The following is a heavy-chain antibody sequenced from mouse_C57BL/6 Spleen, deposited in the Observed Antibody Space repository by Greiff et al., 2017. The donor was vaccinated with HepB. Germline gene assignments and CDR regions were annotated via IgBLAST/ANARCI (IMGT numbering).Heavy chain of an antibody. J-gene: IGHJ1*01. Sequence: DVQLVESGGGLVQPGGSLKLSCAASGFTFSDYYMYWVRQTPEKRLEWVAYISNGGGSTYYPDTVKGRFTISRDNAKNTLYLQMSRLKSEDTAMYYCARHDGSSWYFDVWGPGTTVTVSS. D-gene: IGHD1-1*01. CDR2: ISNGGGST. CDR1: GFTFSDYY. V-gene: IGHV5-12*01. CDR3: ARHDGSSWYFDV.